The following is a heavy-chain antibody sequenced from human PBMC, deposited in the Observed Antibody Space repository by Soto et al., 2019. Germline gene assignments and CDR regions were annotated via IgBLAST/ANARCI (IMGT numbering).Heavy chain of an antibody. CDR3: ATGYCSGGSCPYYFDY. CDR2: IWYGGSNK. J-gene: IGHJ4*02. CDR1: GFTFSSYG. Sequence: QVQLVESGGGVVQPGRSLRLSCAASGFTFSSYGMHWVRQAPGKGLEWVAVIWYGGSNKYYADSVKGRFTLSRDNSKNTLVLQRYRLRSYDTAVYYCATGYCSGGSCPYYFDYWGQGTLVTVSS. D-gene: IGHD2-15*01. V-gene: IGHV3-33*01.